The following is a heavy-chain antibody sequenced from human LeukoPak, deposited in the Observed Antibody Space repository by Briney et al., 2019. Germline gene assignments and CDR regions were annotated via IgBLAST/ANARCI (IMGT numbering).Heavy chain of an antibody. CDR3: VSDHTGHDDY. CDR2: INTDGTTT. V-gene: IGHV3-74*01. CDR1: GFTFITYW. J-gene: IGHJ4*02. D-gene: IGHD1-1*01. Sequence: GSLRLSCAASGFTFITYWMHWVRQAPGKGLVWVSRINTDGTTTTYADSVKGRFTISRDNAKNTLHLQMNSLRVEDTAVYYCVSDHTGHDDYWGQGTLVTVSS.